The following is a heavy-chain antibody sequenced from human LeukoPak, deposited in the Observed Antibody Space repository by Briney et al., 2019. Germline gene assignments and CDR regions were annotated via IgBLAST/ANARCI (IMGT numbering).Heavy chain of an antibody. CDR3: ARGEWLGPGGMDV. J-gene: IGHJ6*02. D-gene: IGHD5-12*01. V-gene: IGHV4-59*01. Sequence: PSETLSLTCTVSGGSISSYYWNWIRQPPGKGLEWIGFIDYSGSTHYKSSLKSRVTISVDTSKNQFSLKLTSVTAADTAMYYCARGEWLGPGGMDVWGQGTTVTVSS. CDR1: GGSISSYY. CDR2: IDYSGST.